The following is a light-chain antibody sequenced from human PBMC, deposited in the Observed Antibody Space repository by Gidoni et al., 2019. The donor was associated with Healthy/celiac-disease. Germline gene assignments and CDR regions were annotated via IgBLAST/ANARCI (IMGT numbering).Light chain of an antibody. Sequence: DIPMTQSPSTLSASVGARFTITCRASQSISSWLAWYQQKPGKAPKLLIYKASSLERGVPSRFSGSGSGTEFTLTISSLQPDDFATYYCQQYNSYSGTFGQGTKLEIK. CDR3: QQYNSYSGT. V-gene: IGKV1-5*03. CDR1: QSISSW. CDR2: KAS. J-gene: IGKJ2*01.